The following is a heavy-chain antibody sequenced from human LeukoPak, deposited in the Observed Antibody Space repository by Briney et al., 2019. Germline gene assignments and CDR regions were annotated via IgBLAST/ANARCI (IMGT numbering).Heavy chain of an antibody. CDR2: ISGSGAST. D-gene: IGHD4-17*01. J-gene: IGHJ6*02. Sequence: GGSLTLSCAASGFTFSTYAMSWVRQAPGKGLEWVSAISGSGASTYYAVSVKGRFTISRDNSKHTLYLQMNSLRAEDKAVYYCAKDDYAYGDEVQVYYYYGMDVWGQGTTVTVSS. CDR3: AKDDYAYGDEVQVYYYYGMDV. V-gene: IGHV3-23*01. CDR1: GFTFSTYA.